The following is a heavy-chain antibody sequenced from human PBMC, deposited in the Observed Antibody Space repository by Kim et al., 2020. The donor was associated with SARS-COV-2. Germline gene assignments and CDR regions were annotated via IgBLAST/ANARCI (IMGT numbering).Heavy chain of an antibody. V-gene: IGHV1-8*01. Sequence: ASVKVSCKASGYTFTSYDINWVRQATGQGLEWMGWMNPNSGNTGYAQKFQGRVTMTRNTSISTAYMELSSLRSEDTAVYYCARGLLVRGVFSYYYYMDVWGKRTTVTVSS. J-gene: IGHJ6*03. CDR2: MNPNSGNT. D-gene: IGHD3-10*01. CDR3: ARGLLVRGVFSYYYYMDV. CDR1: GYTFTSYD.